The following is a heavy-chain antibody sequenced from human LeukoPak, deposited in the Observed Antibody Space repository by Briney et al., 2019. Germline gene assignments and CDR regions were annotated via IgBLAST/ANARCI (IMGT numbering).Heavy chain of an antibody. J-gene: IGHJ3*02. D-gene: IGHD3-3*01. CDR3: ARAPTYYDFWSGYSHDAFDI. Sequence: SETLSLTCTVSGGSISSYYWSWIRQPPGKGLEWIGYIYYSGSTNYNPSLKSRVTISVDTSKNQFSLKLSSVTAADTAVYYCARAPTYYDFWSGYSHDAFDIWGQGTMVTVSS. CDR1: GGSISSYY. CDR2: IYYSGST. V-gene: IGHV4-59*01.